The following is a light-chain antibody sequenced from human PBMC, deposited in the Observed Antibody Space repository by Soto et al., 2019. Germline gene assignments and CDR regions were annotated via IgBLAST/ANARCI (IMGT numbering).Light chain of an antibody. Sequence: EIVLTQSPATLSLSPGERATLSCRASQSVSSYLAWYQQKPGQAPRLLIYDASNRATGSPARFSGSGSGTDFTITISSLEPEDCAVYYCQQRGNWPPTFGGGAKVEIE. CDR1: QSVSSY. J-gene: IGKJ4*01. CDR2: DAS. CDR3: QQRGNWPPT. V-gene: IGKV3-11*01.